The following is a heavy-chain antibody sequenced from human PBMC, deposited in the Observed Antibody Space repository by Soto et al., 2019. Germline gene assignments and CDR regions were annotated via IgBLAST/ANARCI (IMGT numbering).Heavy chain of an antibody. V-gene: IGHV3-23*01. J-gene: IGHJ4*02. D-gene: IGHD3-22*01. Sequence: GGSLRLSCSASGFTFSSYAMSWVRQAPGKGLEWVSAISGSGGSTYYADSVKGRFTISRDNSKNTLYLQMNSLRAEDTAVYYCAKDRNYDSSGYYSRVFDYWGQGTLVTVSS. CDR2: ISGSGGST. CDR3: AKDRNYDSSGYYSRVFDY. CDR1: GFTFSSYA.